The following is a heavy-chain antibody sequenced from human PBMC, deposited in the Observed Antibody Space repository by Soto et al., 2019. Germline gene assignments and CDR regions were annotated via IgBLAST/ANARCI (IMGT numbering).Heavy chain of an antibody. J-gene: IGHJ4*02. D-gene: IGHD3-3*01. V-gene: IGHV3-23*01. CDR3: AKDQFWSGYWY. CDR2: FSGSGGST. Sequence: EVQLLESGGGLVQPGGSLRLSCAASGFTFSSYAMSWVRQAPGKGLEWVSTFSGSGGSTYYADSVKGRFTISRDNSKNTQYLQMNSLRAEDTAVYYCAKDQFWSGYWYWGQGTLVTVSS. CDR1: GFTFSSYA.